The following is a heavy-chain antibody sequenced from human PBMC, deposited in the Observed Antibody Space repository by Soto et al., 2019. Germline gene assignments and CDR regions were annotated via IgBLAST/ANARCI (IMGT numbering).Heavy chain of an antibody. D-gene: IGHD6-19*01. CDR1: GFTFTTFA. V-gene: IGHV3-23*01. CDR2: ISGSGAGT. Sequence: PWGALRLSCAASGFTFTTFAMSWVRQAPGKGLEWVSAISGSGAGTYFADSVKGRFTISRDNSKNTLYLQMNSLRGEDTAVYYCAIESLAVDRSHFGYWDQGNLVTVSS. J-gene: IGHJ4*02. CDR3: AIESLAVDRSHFGY.